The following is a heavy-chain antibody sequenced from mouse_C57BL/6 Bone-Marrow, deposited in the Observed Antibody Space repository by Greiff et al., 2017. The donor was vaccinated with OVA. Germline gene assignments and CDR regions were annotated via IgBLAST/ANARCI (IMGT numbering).Heavy chain of an antibody. Sequence: QVQLQQPGAELVRPGSSVKLSCKASGYTFTSYWMDWVKQRPGQGLEWIGNIYPSDSETHYNQKFKDKATLTVDKSSSTAYLQLSSLTSEDSAVYYCASSDGYSDYWGRGTTLTVSS. CDR1: GYTFTSYW. V-gene: IGHV1-61*01. CDR3: ASSDGYSDY. CDR2: IYPSDSET. J-gene: IGHJ2*01. D-gene: IGHD2-3*01.